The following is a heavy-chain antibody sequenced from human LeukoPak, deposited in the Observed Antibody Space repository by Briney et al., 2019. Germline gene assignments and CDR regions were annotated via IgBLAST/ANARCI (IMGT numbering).Heavy chain of an antibody. CDR2: IYYSGST. CDR3: ARHYYDSSGYYYLDY. D-gene: IGHD3-22*01. V-gene: IGHV4-59*08. J-gene: IGHJ4*02. CDR1: GGSISSYY. Sequence: SETLSLTCTVSGGSISSYYWSWIRQPPGKGLEWIGYIYYSGSTNYNPSLKSRVTISVDTSKNQFSLKLCSVTAADTAVYYCARHYYDSSGYYYLDYWGQGTLVTVSS.